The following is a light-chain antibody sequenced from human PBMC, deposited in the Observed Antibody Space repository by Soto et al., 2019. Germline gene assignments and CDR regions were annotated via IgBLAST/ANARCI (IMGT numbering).Light chain of an antibody. CDR3: LQDFSYPRT. J-gene: IGKJ1*01. Sequence: EIVLTQSPATLSFSPGERATLSCRASESVSNNYLAWYQQKPGQAPRLLIYGASSRATGIPDRFSGSGSGTDFTLTISSLEPEDSATYYCLQDFSYPRTFGQGTKVDI. V-gene: IGKV3-20*02. CDR2: GAS. CDR1: ESVSNNY.